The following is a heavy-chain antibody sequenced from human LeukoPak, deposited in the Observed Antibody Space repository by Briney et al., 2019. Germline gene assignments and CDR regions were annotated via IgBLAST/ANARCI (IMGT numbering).Heavy chain of an antibody. Sequence: GGSLRLSCVASGFPFSSYWMTWVRQAPGKGREWVANIKQDGSKKSYVDSVKGRFTISRDNAKNSLYLQMNSLRAEDTAIYYCTRVGYIDEGIDYWGQGTLVTVSS. J-gene: IGHJ4*02. CDR2: IKQDGSKK. D-gene: IGHD5-24*01. CDR1: GFPFSSYW. V-gene: IGHV3-7*04. CDR3: TRVGYIDEGIDY.